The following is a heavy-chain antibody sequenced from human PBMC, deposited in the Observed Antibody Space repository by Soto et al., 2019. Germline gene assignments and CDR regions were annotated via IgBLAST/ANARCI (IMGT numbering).Heavy chain of an antibody. V-gene: IGHV3-33*08. CDR1: GFTFSSYG. Sequence: PGGSLRLSCAASGFTFSSYGMHWVRQAPGKGLEWVAVIWCDGSNKYYADSVKGRFTISRDNAKNTLYLQMNSLRAEDTAVYYCARAPAAVSGGGLWYYYGMDVWGQGTTVTVSS. CDR3: ARAPAAVSGGGLWYYYGMDV. D-gene: IGHD2-15*01. J-gene: IGHJ6*02. CDR2: IWCDGSNK.